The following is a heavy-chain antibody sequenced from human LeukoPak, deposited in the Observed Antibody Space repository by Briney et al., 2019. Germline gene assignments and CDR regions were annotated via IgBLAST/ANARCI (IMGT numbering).Heavy chain of an antibody. CDR3: ARVHCTSTVCYTGWFDP. CDR2: SIPIFGRA. CDR1: GGTFSSYV. J-gene: IGHJ5*02. Sequence: SVKVSCKASGGTFSSYVISWVRQAPGQGPEWMGGSIPIFGRANYAQKFQGRVTITTEESTSTAYMELSSLRSEDTAVYYCARVHCTSTVCYTGWFDPWGQGTLVTVSS. V-gene: IGHV1-69*05. D-gene: IGHD2-2*02.